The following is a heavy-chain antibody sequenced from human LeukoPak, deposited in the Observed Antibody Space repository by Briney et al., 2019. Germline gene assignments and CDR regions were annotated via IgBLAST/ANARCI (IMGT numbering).Heavy chain of an antibody. CDR3: ARTRSSGYLTFDY. CDR2: ITNSGNSK. D-gene: IGHD3-22*01. V-gene: IGHV3-48*01. CDR1: GGSITSRDC. J-gene: IGHJ4*02. Sequence: PSETLSLTCGVSGGSITSRDCWSWVRPAPGKGLEWVSYITNSGNSKSYADSVKGRFTISRDNTKNSLYLQMNGLRAEDTAVYYCARTRSSGYLTFDYWGQGILVTVSS.